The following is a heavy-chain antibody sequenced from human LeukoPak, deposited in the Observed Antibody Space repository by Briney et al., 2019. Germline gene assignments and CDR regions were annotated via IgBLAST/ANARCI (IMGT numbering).Heavy chain of an antibody. D-gene: IGHD4-11*01. V-gene: IGHV4-59*01. CDR2: IYYSGST. CDR1: GGSISSYY. Sequence: SETLSLTCTVSGGSISSYYWSWIRQPPGKGLEWIGYIYYSGSTDYNPSLKGRVTISVDTSKNQFSLKLSSVTAADTAVYYCAREGVTKCYFDYWGQGTLVTVSS. CDR3: AREGVTKCYFDY. J-gene: IGHJ4*02.